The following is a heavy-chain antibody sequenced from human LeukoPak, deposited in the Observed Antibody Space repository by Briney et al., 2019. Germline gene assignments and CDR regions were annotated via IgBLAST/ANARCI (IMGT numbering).Heavy chain of an antibody. J-gene: IGHJ4*02. D-gene: IGHD6-6*01. CDR2: IYYSGST. V-gene: IGHV4-59*01. Sequence: SETLSLTCAVYGGPFSGYYWSWIRQPPGKGLEWIGYIYYSGSTNYNPSLKSRVTISVDTSKNQFSLKLSSVTAADTAVYYCARVGHNLSSSSEQFDYWGQGTLVTVSS. CDR3: ARVGHNLSSSSEQFDY. CDR1: GGPFSGYY.